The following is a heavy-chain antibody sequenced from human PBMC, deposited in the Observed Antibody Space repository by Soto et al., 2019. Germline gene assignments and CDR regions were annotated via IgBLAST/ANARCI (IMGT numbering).Heavy chain of an antibody. V-gene: IGHV1-69*06. J-gene: IGHJ6*02. D-gene: IGHD1-26*01. CDR2: IIPIFGTA. CDR3: ARDIRYSGSYWRLYDDYGMDV. CDR1: GGTFSSYA. Sequence: SVKVSCKASGGTFSSYAISWVRQAPGQGLEWMGGIIPIFGTANYAQKFQGRVTITADKSPSTAYMELSSLRSEYTAVYYCARDIRYSGSYWRLYDDYGMDVWGQGTTVTVSS.